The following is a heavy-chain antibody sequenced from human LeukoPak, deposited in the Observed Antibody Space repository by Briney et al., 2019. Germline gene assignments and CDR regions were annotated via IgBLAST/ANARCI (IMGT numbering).Heavy chain of an antibody. Sequence: SETLSLTCAVYGGSFSGYYWSWIRQPPGKGLEWIGEINHSGSTNYNPSLKSRVTISVDTSKNQFSLKLSSVTAADTAVYYCARGAGIAARWPTKFDYWGQGTLVTVSS. J-gene: IGHJ4*02. CDR1: GGSFSGYY. D-gene: IGHD6-25*01. V-gene: IGHV4-34*01. CDR3: ARGAGIAARWPTKFDY. CDR2: INHSGST.